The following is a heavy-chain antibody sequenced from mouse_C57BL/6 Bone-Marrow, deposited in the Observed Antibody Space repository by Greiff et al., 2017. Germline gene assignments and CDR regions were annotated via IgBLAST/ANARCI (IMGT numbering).Heavy chain of an antibody. CDR3: ASTHYYGSSRDEYYAMDY. CDR1: GYSITSDY. CDR2: ISYSGST. D-gene: IGHD1-1*01. J-gene: IGHJ4*01. Sequence: EVKVVESGPGLAKPSQTLSLTCSVTGYSITSDYWNWIRKFPGNKLEYMGYISYSGSTYYNPSLKSRISITRDTSKNQYYLQLNSVTTEDTATYYCASTHYYGSSRDEYYAMDYWGQGTSVTVSS. V-gene: IGHV3-8*01.